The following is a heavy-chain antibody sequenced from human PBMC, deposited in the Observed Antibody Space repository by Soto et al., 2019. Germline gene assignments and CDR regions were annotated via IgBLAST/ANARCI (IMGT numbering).Heavy chain of an antibody. D-gene: IGHD2-21*02. CDR2: IWYEGLNI. Sequence: QVQLVESGGGVVQPGTSLRLSCAASGFTFSTYDMHWVRQTPGKGLEWVAIIWYEGLNIYYADSVKGRFTISRDDSKNTVYLEMNSLRPGDTAVYYCARAGPYCGSDCYPWAFDIWGHGTVVTVSS. V-gene: IGHV3-33*01. CDR1: GFTFSTYD. CDR3: ARAGPYCGSDCYPWAFDI. J-gene: IGHJ3*02.